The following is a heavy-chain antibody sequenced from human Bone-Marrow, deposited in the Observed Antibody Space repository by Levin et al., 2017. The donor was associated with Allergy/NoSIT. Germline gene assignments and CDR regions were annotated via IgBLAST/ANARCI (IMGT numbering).Heavy chain of an antibody. J-gene: IGHJ4*02. Sequence: GESLKISCAASGFTFDDYGMSWVRQAPGKGLEWVSGINWNGGSTGYADSVKGRFTISRDNAKNSLYLQMNSLRAEDTALYHCARETIVGARSFDYWGQGTLVTVSS. CDR3: ARETIVGARSFDY. V-gene: IGHV3-20*01. CDR1: GFTFDDYG. CDR2: INWNGGST. D-gene: IGHD1-26*01.